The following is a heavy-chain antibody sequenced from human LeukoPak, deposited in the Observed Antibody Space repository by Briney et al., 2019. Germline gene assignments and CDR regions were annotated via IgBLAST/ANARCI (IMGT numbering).Heavy chain of an antibody. V-gene: IGHV3-21*01. Sequence: PGGSLRLSCAASGFTFSTYSMNWVRQAPGKGLEWVSIISSTSSYIYYADSVKGRFTISRDNAKNSLYLQMNSLRAEDTAVYYCATLPRIAGPWGWGQGTLVTVSS. D-gene: IGHD6-13*01. CDR1: GFTFSTYS. CDR2: ISSTSSYI. J-gene: IGHJ4*02. CDR3: ATLPRIAGPWG.